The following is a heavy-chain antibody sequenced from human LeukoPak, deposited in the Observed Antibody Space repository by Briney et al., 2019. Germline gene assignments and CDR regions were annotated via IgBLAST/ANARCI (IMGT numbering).Heavy chain of an antibody. CDR1: GFTFNNYG. J-gene: IGHJ4*02. V-gene: IGHV3-9*01. Sequence: GRSLRLSCAASGFTFNNYGMHWVRQAPGKGLEWVSGISWNSGSIGYADSVKGRFTVSRDNAKNSLYLQMNSLRAEDTALYYCAKDSTHESTGYYWYNFDFWGQGALVTVSA. CDR2: ISWNSGSI. D-gene: IGHD3-22*01. CDR3: AKDSTHESTGYYWYNFDF.